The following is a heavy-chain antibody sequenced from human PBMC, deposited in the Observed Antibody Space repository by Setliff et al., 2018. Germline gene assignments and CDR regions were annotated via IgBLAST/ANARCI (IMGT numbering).Heavy chain of an antibody. CDR1: GYTFTRHG. Sequence: GASVKVSCKASGYTFTRHGISWVRQAPGQGLEWMGWISVYNGDTNYPQRLQDRVAITRDTSASTAYMELSSLTSEDTAVYFCARGSRGFDYWGQGALVTVSS. J-gene: IGHJ4*02. CDR2: ISVYNGDT. V-gene: IGHV1-18*01. CDR3: ARGSRGFDY.